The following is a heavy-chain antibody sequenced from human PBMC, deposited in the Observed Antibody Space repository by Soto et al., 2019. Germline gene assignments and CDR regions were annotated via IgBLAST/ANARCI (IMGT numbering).Heavy chain of an antibody. CDR1: GFTFRDYY. J-gene: IGHJ6*02. CDR3: ARGHVDTALGHYYGMDV. CDR2: ISPDGGNV. D-gene: IGHD5-18*01. V-gene: IGHV3-11*01. Sequence: GGSLRLSCAASGFTFRDYYMTWLRQAPGKGLEWVSYISPDGGNVYYADSVKGRFTISRDNSKNTLYLQMNSLRAEDTAVYYCARGHVDTALGHYYGMDVWGQGTTVTVSS.